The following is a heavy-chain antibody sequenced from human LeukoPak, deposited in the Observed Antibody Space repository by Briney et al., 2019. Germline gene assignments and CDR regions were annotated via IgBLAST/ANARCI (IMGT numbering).Heavy chain of an antibody. Sequence: GGSLRLSCAASGFTFSTNYMSWVRQAPGKGLEWVSIIYRAGDTLYADSVKGRFTISRHSSENTVFLQMNSLRAEDTAVYYCARAPTITTIYDYWGQGTLVTVSS. V-gene: IGHV3-53*04. CDR1: GFTFSTNY. D-gene: IGHD4-11*01. CDR2: IYRAGDT. CDR3: ARAPTITTIYDY. J-gene: IGHJ4*02.